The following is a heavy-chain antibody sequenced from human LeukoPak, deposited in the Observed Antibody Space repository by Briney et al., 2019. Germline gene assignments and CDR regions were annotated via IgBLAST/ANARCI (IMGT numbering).Heavy chain of an antibody. J-gene: IGHJ4*02. V-gene: IGHV3-48*04. CDR1: GFTFSRYS. CDR3: ARVEWLSLDY. CDR2: ISGSSSTI. D-gene: IGHD3-3*01. Sequence: GGSLRLSCAASGFTFSRYSMNWVRQAPGKGLEWVSYISGSSSTIYYADSVKGRFTISRDNAKNSLYLQVNSLRAEDTAVYYCARVEWLSLDYWGQGTLVTVSS.